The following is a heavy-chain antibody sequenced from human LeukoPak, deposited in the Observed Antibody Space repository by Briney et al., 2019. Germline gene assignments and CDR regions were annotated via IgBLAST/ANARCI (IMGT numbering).Heavy chain of an antibody. CDR2: INQDGSEE. Sequence: GGSLRLSCVASGYTFSRYWMSWVRQAPGKGLEWVANINQDGSEEYYVDSVKGRFTISRDNARKSLELQMNSLRAEDTAVYYCARDNVLDYWGQGTLVTVSS. J-gene: IGHJ4*02. CDR3: ARDNVLDY. V-gene: IGHV3-7*01. D-gene: IGHD3-10*02. CDR1: GYTFSRYW.